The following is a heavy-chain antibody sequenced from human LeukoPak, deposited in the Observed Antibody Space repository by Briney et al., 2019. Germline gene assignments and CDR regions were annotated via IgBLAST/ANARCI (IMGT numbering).Heavy chain of an antibody. CDR2: IYYSGST. V-gene: IGHV4-39*01. J-gene: IGHJ6*03. CDR1: GGSISSSSYY. D-gene: IGHD6-13*01. Sequence: AETLSLTCTVSGGSISSSSYYWGWIRQPPGKGLEWIGSIYYSGSTYYNPSLKSRVTISVDTSKNQFSLKLSSVTAADTAVYYCARRYSSSWYLDDYYYYYMDVWGKGTTVTVSS. CDR3: ARRYSSSWYLDDYYYYYMDV.